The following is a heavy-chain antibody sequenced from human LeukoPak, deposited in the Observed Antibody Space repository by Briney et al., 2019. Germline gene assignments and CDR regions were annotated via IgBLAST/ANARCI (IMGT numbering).Heavy chain of an antibody. D-gene: IGHD3-10*01. CDR2: IYYSGPT. V-gene: IGHV4-59*11. CDR1: GASIKSHY. Sequence: SETLSLTCAVSGASIKSHYWSWIRQPPGKGLEWIGYIYYSGPTKYNPSLNSRVTISADTSKNRFSLRLSAVTAADTAVYFCGRYYYGAGYFDYWGQGILVTVSS. CDR3: GRYYYGAGYFDY. J-gene: IGHJ4*02.